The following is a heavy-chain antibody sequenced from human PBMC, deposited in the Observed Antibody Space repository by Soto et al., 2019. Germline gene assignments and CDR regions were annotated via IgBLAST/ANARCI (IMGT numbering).Heavy chain of an antibody. CDR1: GFTFSNAW. CDR3: TTDFGARLSVVFPRPCSSTSCPDY. V-gene: IGHV3-15*07. J-gene: IGHJ4*02. CDR2: IKSKTDGGTT. Sequence: GGSLRLSCAASGFTFSNAWMNWVRQAPGKGLEWVGRIKSKTDGGTTDYAAPVKGRFTISRDDSKNTLYLQMNSLKTEDTAVYYCTTDFGARLSVVFPRPCSSTSCPDYWGQGTLVTVSS. D-gene: IGHD2-2*01.